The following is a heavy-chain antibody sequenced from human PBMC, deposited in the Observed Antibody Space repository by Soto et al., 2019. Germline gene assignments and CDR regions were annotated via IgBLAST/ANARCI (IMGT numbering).Heavy chain of an antibody. Sequence: SETLSLTCTVSGGSISSYYWSWIRQPPGKGLEWIGYIYYSGSTNYNPSLKSRVTISVDTSKNQFSLKLSSVTAADTAVYYCARGPDYYGSGSYSDYWGQGTLVTVSS. CDR2: IYYSGST. CDR1: GGSISSYY. J-gene: IGHJ4*02. D-gene: IGHD3-10*01. V-gene: IGHV4-59*01. CDR3: ARGPDYYGSGSYSDY.